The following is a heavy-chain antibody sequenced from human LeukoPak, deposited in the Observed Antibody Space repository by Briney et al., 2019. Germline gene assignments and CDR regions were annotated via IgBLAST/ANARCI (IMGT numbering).Heavy chain of an antibody. CDR3: ATDPEDSTRY. CDR2: VDPEDGET. V-gene: IGHV1-69-2*01. Sequence: ATVKISCKASGYTFTDYYMHWVQQAPRKGLEWMGRVDPEDGETIYAQKFQGRVTMTEDTSTDTAYMELSSLRSEDTAVYYCATDPEDSTRYWGQGTLVTVSS. J-gene: IGHJ4*02. D-gene: IGHD2/OR15-2a*01. CDR1: GYTFTDYY.